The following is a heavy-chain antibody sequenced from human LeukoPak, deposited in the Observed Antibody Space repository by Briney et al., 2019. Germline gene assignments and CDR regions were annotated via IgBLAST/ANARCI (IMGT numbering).Heavy chain of an antibody. J-gene: IGHJ3*02. CDR1: GGSISSYY. D-gene: IGHD3-10*01. Sequence: PSETLSLTCTVSGGSISSYYWSWIRQPPGKGLEWIGYIYYSGSTNYNPSLKSRVTISVDTSKNQFSLKLSSVTAADTAVYYCARVQSMVRAFDIWGQGTMVTVSS. CDR3: ARVQSMVRAFDI. V-gene: IGHV4-59*01. CDR2: IYYSGST.